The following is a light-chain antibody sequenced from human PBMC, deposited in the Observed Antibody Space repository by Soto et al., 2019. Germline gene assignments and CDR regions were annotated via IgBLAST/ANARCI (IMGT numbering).Light chain of an antibody. J-gene: IGKJ5*01. Sequence: DIQITQSHSTLSASVGDRVTITCGSSQSISSWLAWYQQKPGKAPKLLIYDASSLESGVPSRFSGSGSGTEFTLTISSLQPDDFATYYCQQYNSDSSITFGQGTRLEIK. V-gene: IGKV1-5*01. CDR1: QSISSW. CDR3: QQYNSDSSIT. CDR2: DAS.